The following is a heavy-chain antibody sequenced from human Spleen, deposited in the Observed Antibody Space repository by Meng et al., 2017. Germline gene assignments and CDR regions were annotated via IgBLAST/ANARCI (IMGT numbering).Heavy chain of an antibody. CDR3: ARDLWELRYKAPFDP. CDR2: VYYSGIT. J-gene: IGHJ5*02. D-gene: IGHD3-9*01. Sequence: GSLRLSCTVSGGSINSGRFYWNWIRQAPGKGLEWIGSVYYSGITYYNPSLESRVTISVDTSKNQFSLKLTSVTAADTAVYYCARDLWELRYKAPFDPWGQGILVTVSS. CDR1: GGSINSGRFY. V-gene: IGHV4-39*07.